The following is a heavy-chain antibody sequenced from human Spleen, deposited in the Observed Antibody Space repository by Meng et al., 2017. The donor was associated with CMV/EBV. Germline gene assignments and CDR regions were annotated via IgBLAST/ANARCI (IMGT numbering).Heavy chain of an antibody. D-gene: IGHD3-10*01. CDR2: ISTSSAYI. V-gene: IGHV3-11*06. CDR3: ARDRRVGGASGTVDS. CDR1: GFTFSDYF. Sequence: GESLKISCVASGFTFSDYFMSWIRQAPGKGLEWVSSISTSSAYIYYADSVKGRFTISRDNAKKSLFLEVNSLRADDTAVYYCARDRRVGGASGTVDSWGQGTLVTVSS. J-gene: IGHJ4*02.